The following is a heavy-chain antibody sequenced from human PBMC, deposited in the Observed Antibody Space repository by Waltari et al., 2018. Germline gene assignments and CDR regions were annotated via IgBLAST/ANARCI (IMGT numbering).Heavy chain of an antibody. D-gene: IGHD2-2*01. Sequence: QVQLVQSGAEVKKPGASVKVSCKAYGYTFTSYDIHWVRQATGQGLEWMGWMNPNSGNTGYAQKFQGRVTMTRNTSISTAYMELSSLRSEDTAVYYCARAKRVVVKKKYYFDYWGQGTLVTVSS. J-gene: IGHJ4*02. V-gene: IGHV1-8*01. CDR1: GYTFTSYD. CDR3: ARAKRVVVKKKYYFDY. CDR2: MNPNSGNT.